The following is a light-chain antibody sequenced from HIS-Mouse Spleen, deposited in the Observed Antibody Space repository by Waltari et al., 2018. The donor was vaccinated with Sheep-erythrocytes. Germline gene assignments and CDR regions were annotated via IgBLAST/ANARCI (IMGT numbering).Light chain of an antibody. CDR2: AAS. J-gene: IGKJ2*01. V-gene: IGKV1-6*01. Sequence: AIKMTQSPSSLSASVGHRVPITCRASQGIRNDLGWYQQKPGKAPKLLIYAASSLQSGVPSRFSGSGSGTDFTLTISSLQPEDFATYYCLQDYNYPYTFGQGTKLEIK. CDR3: LQDYNYPYT. CDR1: QGIRND.